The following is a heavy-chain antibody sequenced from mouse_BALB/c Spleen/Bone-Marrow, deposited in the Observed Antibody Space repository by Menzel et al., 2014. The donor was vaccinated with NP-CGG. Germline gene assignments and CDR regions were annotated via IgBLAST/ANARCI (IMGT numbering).Heavy chain of an antibody. J-gene: IGHJ3*01. D-gene: IGHD2-2*01. CDR1: GFTFSSYA. V-gene: IGHV5-6-5*01. CDR2: ISSGGST. Sequence: EVQGVESGGGLVKPGGSLKLSCAASGFTFSSYAMSWVRQTPEKRLEWVASISSGGSTYYPDSVKGRFTISRDNARNILYLQMSSLRSEDTAMYYCAREGDGYDPAWFAYWGQGTLVAVSA. CDR3: AREGDGYDPAWFAY.